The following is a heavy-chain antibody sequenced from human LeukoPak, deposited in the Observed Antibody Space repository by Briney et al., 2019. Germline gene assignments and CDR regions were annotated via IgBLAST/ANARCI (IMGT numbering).Heavy chain of an antibody. Sequence: GSLRLSCAASGFTFSSYTMNWVRQPPGKGLEWIGEINHSGSTNYNPSLKSRVTISVDTSKNQFSLKLSSVTAADTAVYYCARGRTYDFWSGYYQRWGGTDYWGQGTLVTVSS. V-gene: IGHV4-34*01. D-gene: IGHD3-3*01. J-gene: IGHJ4*02. CDR1: GFTFSSYT. CDR2: INHSGST. CDR3: ARGRTYDFWSGYYQRWGGTDY.